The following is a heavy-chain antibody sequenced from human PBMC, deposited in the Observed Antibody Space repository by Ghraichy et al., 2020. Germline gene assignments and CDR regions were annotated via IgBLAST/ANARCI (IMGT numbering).Heavy chain of an antibody. V-gene: IGHV1-3*01. CDR3: ARDYGSGPSGGWFDP. D-gene: IGHD3-10*01. CDR1: GYTFSTYG. J-gene: IGHJ5*02. Sequence: ASVKVSCKASGYTFSTYGMHWVRQAPGQRLEWMGWINSANGKTKYSQKFQGRVTITRDTSASTAYMELSSLTSEDTVVYYCARDYGSGPSGGWFDPWGQGTLVTVSS. CDR2: INSANGKT.